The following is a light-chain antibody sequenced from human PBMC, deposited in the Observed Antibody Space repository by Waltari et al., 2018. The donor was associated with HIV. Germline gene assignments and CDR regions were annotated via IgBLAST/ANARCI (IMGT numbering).Light chain of an antibody. CDR2: GNN. CDR3: QSYDSSLSVNWV. Sequence: QSVLTQPPSVSGAPGQRVTISCTGLTSNIGAGYDVHWYQHLPGPAPKLLIYGNNNRPSGVPDRFSGSRSGTSSSLAITGLQAEDEAVYYCQSYDSSLSVNWVFGGGTKVTVL. J-gene: IGLJ3*02. CDR1: TSNIGAGYD. V-gene: IGLV1-40*01.